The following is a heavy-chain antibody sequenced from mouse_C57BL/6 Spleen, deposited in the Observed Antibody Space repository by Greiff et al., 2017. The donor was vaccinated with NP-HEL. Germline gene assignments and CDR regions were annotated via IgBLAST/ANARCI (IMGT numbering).Heavy chain of an antibody. V-gene: IGHV1-4*01. J-gene: IGHJ1*03. Sequence: QVQLQQSGAELARPGASVKMSCKASGYTFTSYTMHWVKQRPGQGLEWIGYINPSSGYTKYNQKFKDKATLTADKSSSAAYMQLSSLTSEDSAVYYCAREEGYYYGSSYGYFDVWGTGTTVTVSS. CDR3: AREEGYYYGSSYGYFDV. CDR1: GYTFTSYT. D-gene: IGHD1-1*01. CDR2: INPSSGYT.